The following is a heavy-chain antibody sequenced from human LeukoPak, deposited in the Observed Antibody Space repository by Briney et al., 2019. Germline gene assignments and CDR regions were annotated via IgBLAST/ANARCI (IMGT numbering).Heavy chain of an antibody. CDR1: GGSFIGYY. Sequence: SETLSLTFAVYGGSFIGYYWTWIRQPPGKGLEWIGDMNHSGSANYNPSLKSRGTISVDTSKNQCSLRLSSVTAADTAVYYCARLRGATVAHNWFDPWGQGTLVTVSS. J-gene: IGHJ5*02. D-gene: IGHD6-19*01. V-gene: IGHV4-34*01. CDR2: MNHSGSA. CDR3: ARLRGATVAHNWFDP.